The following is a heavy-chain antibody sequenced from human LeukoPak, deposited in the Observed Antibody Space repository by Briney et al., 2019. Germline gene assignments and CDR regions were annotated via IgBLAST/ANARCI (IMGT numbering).Heavy chain of an antibody. V-gene: IGHV4-34*01. Sequence: SETLSLTCAVYGGSFSGYYWSWIRKPPGKGLEWIGEINHSGSTNYNSSLKSRVTISVDTSKNQFSLKLSSVPAADTAVYYCARALLALGYCSSTSCYKQSYYYYGMDVWGQGTTVTVSS. D-gene: IGHD2-2*02. J-gene: IGHJ6*02. CDR3: ARALLALGYCSSTSCYKQSYYYYGMDV. CDR1: GGSFSGYY. CDR2: INHSGST.